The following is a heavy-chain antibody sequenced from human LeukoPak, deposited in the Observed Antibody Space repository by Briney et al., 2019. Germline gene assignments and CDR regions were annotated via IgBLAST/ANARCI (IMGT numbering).Heavy chain of an antibody. D-gene: IGHD3-22*01. V-gene: IGHV1-2*02. Sequence: ASVKVSCKASGYTFTGYYMHWVRQAPGQGLEWMGWINPNSGGTNYAQKFQGRVTVTRDTSISTVYMELSRLRSDDTAVYYCARDPGSGYFSNNFDYWGQGTLVSVSS. CDR1: GYTFTGYY. J-gene: IGHJ4*02. CDR2: INPNSGGT. CDR3: ARDPGSGYFSNNFDY.